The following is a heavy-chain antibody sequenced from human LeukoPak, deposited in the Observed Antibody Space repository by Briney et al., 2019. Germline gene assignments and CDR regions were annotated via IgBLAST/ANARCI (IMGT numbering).Heavy chain of an antibody. CDR3: ARVSSSFYGMDV. CDR1: GGSISSYY. CDR2: IYYSGST. J-gene: IGHJ6*02. V-gene: IGHV4-59*04. Sequence: SETLSLTCTVSGGSISSYYWSWIRQPPGKGLEWIGYIYYSGSTYYNPSLKSRVTISVDTSKNHFSLKLTSVTAADTAIYYCARVSSSFYGMDVWGQGTTVTVSS. D-gene: IGHD3-3*02.